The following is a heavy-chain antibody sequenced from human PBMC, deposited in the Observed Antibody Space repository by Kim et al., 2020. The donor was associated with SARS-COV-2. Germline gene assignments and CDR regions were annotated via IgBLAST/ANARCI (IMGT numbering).Heavy chain of an antibody. D-gene: IGHD6-13*01. J-gene: IGHJ4*02. V-gene: IGHV4-34*01. CDR1: GGSFSGYY. CDR3: ERVGQQREDY. CDR2: INHSGST. Sequence: SETLSLTCAVYGGSFSGYYWSWIRQPPGKGLEWIGEINHSGSTSNYNPSLKSRATISVDRSKNQFSLKLNSVTAAATARYYCERVGQQREDYWGQGMLVT.